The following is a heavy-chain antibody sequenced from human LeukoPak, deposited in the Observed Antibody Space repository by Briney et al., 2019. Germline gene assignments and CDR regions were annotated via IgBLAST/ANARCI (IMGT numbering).Heavy chain of an antibody. CDR3: ARASRYYYDRSGSYTFYFDY. D-gene: IGHD3-22*01. CDR2: IYYSGTT. CDR1: GGSISIYY. V-gene: IGHV4-59*01. J-gene: IGHJ4*02. Sequence: ASETLSLTCTVSGGSISIYYWSWIRQSPGKGLEWIGNIYYSGTTNYNPSLKSRVSISVDTSKTQFSLRLSSVTAADTAVYYCARASRYYYDRSGSYTFYFDYWGQGTLLTVSS.